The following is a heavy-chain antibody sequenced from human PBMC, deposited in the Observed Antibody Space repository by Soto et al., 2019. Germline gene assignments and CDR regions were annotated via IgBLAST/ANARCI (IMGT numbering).Heavy chain of an antibody. CDR3: ARGGDPDY. Sequence: PGGSLRLSCVASGFTFSNHIMNWVRQLPGKGLEWVSSITSSDNYRSYAESLKGRFTISRDNAKNTLYLQMNNLRVEDTAVYYCARGGDPDYWGQGTLVTVSS. CDR1: GFTFSNHI. CDR2: ITSSDNYR. D-gene: IGHD2-21*02. V-gene: IGHV3-21*01. J-gene: IGHJ4*02.